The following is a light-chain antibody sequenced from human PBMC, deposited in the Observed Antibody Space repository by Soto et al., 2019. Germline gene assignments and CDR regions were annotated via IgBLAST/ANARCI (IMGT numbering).Light chain of an antibody. CDR2: DVS. CDR1: SSDIGFYNY. J-gene: IGLJ1*01. V-gene: IGLV2-14*03. CDR3: SSYTTRSTYV. Sequence: QSALTQPASVSGSPGQSLTISCTGTSSDIGFYNYVSWYQQYPGNAPKLIIFDVSNRPSGVSGRFSGSKSGNTASLTISGLLPEDGADYYCSSYTTRSTYVFXSGTKVTVL.